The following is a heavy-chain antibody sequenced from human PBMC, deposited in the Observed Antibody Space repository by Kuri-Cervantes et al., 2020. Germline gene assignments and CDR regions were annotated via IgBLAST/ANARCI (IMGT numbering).Heavy chain of an antibody. Sequence: GESLKISCAASGFTFSSYAMHWVRQAPGKGLEWVSYISSSGSTIYYADSVKGRFTISRDNAKNSLYLQMNSLRAEDTAVYYCACPDILTDGMDVWGQGTTVTVSS. D-gene: IGHD3-9*01. CDR1: GFTFSSYA. CDR2: ISSSGSTI. CDR3: ACPDILTDGMDV. J-gene: IGHJ6*02. V-gene: IGHV3-48*04.